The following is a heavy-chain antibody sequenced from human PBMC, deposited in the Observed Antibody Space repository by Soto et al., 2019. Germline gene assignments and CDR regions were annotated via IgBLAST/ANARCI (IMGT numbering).Heavy chain of an antibody. CDR2: INHSGST. CDR1: GGSFSGYY. Sequence: QVQLQQWGAGLLKPSETLSLTCAVYGGSFSGYYRSWILQPPGKGLEWIGEINHSGSTNYNPSLKSRLTISVDTSKNQFSLKLSSVTAADTAVYYCARGRSYYYDSSGSVDYWGQRTLVTVSS. D-gene: IGHD3-22*01. CDR3: ARGRSYYYDSSGSVDY. J-gene: IGHJ4*02. V-gene: IGHV4-34*01.